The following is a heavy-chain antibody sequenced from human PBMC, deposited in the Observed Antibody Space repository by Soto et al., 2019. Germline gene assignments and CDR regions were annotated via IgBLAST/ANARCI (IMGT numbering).Heavy chain of an antibody. V-gene: IGHV1-2*02. Sequence: QAQLEQSGAEVKKPGASVKVSCEAFAYTFTGYFIHWVRQAPGQGLEWMGWINPKTGATKYAQKFQGRIAMTRDTSSSPVYMEVVRLTTDATAVHYCARGGLYDISDPGWLDTLGQGTPVSVAS. J-gene: IGHJ5*02. CDR1: AYTFTGYF. D-gene: IGHD2-8*01. CDR3: ARGGLYDISDPGWLDT. CDR2: INPKTGAT.